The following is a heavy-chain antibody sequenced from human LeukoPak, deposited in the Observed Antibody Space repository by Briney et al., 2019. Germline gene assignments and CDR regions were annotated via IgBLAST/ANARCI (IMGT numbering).Heavy chain of an antibody. J-gene: IGHJ4*02. D-gene: IGHD3-22*01. Sequence: GGSLRLSCAASGFTFSSYAMHWVRQAPGKGLEWVAVISYDGSNKYYADSVKGRFTISRDNSKNTLFLQMNSLRAEDSAVYYCATDREGDPSAYYLVGGQGTLITVSS. V-gene: IGHV3-30-3*01. CDR2: ISYDGSNK. CDR1: GFTFSSYA. CDR3: ATDREGDPSAYYLV.